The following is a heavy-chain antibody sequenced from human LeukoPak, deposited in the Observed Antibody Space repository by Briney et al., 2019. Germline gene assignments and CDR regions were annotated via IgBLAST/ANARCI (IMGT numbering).Heavy chain of an antibody. Sequence: ASVKVSCKASGYTFTGYYMHWVRQAPGQGLEWMEWINPNSGGTNYAQKFQGRVTMTRDTSISTAYMELSRLRSDDTAVYYCAAFGTTGTLTLSNWFDPWGQGTLVTVSS. D-gene: IGHD1-1*01. CDR2: INPNSGGT. CDR1: GYTFTGYY. J-gene: IGHJ5*02. V-gene: IGHV1-2*02. CDR3: AAFGTTGTLTLSNWFDP.